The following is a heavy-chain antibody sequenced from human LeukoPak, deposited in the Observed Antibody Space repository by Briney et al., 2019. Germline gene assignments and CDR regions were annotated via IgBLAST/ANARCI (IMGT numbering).Heavy chain of an antibody. D-gene: IGHD6-13*01. CDR2: IYSGGST. CDR1: GFTVSSNY. J-gene: IGHJ6*02. Sequence: GGSLRLSCAASGFTVSSNYMSWVRQAPGKGLEWVSVIYSGGSTYYADSVKGRFTISRDNSKNTLYLQMNSLRAEDTAVYYCARGRSLQSRYSSSWGYDYYYYGMDVWGQGTTVTVSS. V-gene: IGHV3-53*01. CDR3: ARGRSLQSRYSSSWGYDYYYYGMDV.